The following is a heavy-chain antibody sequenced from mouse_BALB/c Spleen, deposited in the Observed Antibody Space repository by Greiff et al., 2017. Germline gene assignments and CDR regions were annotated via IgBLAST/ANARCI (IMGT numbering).Heavy chain of an antibody. Sequence: VQLVESGAELAKPGASVKMSCKASGYTFTSYWMHWVKQRPGQGLEWIGYINPSTGYTEYNQKFKDKATLTADKSSSTAYMQLSSLTSEDSAVYYCAREAGREGFAYWGQGTLVTVSA. CDR2: INPSTGYT. V-gene: IGHV1-7*01. CDR3: AREAGREGFAY. J-gene: IGHJ3*01. CDR1: GYTFTSYW. D-gene: IGHD4-1*01.